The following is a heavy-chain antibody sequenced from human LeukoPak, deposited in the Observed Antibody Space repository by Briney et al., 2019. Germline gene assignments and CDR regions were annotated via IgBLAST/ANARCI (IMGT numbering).Heavy chain of an antibody. V-gene: IGHV3-21*01. CDR2: ISSDSNYI. J-gene: IGHJ3*02. D-gene: IGHD2-2*01. CDR1: GFTFSSYS. CDR3: ASRYCTSTNCYAFDI. Sequence: GGSLRLSCAASGFTFSSYSRNWVRQAPGKGLEWASSISSDSNYIFYADSVQDRFTISRDNAENSLFLQMNSLRAEDTAVYYCASRYCTSTNCYAFDIWGQGTMVTVSS.